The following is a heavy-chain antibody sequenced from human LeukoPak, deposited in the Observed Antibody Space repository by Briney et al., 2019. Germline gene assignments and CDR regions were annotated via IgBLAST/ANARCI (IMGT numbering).Heavy chain of an antibody. Sequence: LTLTCTFSGFSLSTSGMCVSWVRQAPGKGLEWVANIKQDGSEKYYVDSVKGRFTISRDNAKNSLYLQMNSLRAEDTAVYYCARFMIVVDPFDYWGQGTLVTVSS. CDR2: IKQDGSEK. CDR3: ARFMIVVDPFDY. CDR1: GFSLSTSG. J-gene: IGHJ4*02. D-gene: IGHD3-22*01. V-gene: IGHV3-7*01.